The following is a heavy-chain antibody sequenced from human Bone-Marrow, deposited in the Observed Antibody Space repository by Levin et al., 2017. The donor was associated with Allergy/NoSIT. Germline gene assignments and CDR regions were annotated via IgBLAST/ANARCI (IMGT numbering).Heavy chain of an antibody. CDR1: GFTFSNAW. CDR3: TTGQRIPMTTVNLVAVDKDY. CDR2: IKSKTDGGTT. V-gene: IGHV3-15*01. J-gene: IGHJ4*02. D-gene: IGHD4-17*01. Sequence: GGSLRLSCAASGFTFSNAWMSWVRQAPGKGLEWVGRIKSKTDGGTTDYAAPVKGRFTISRDDSKNTLYLQMNSLKTEDTAVYYCTTGQRIPMTTVNLVAVDKDYWGQGTLVTVSS.